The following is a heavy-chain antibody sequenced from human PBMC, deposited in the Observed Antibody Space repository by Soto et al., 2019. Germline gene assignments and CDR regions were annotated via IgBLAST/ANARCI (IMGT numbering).Heavy chain of an antibody. J-gene: IGHJ4*02. CDR2: IDLDGIEK. V-gene: IGHV3-7*01. CDR3: TRTPDY. CDR1: GFTFSTFW. Sequence: GGSLRLSCAASGFTFSTFWMSWVRQAPGKGLEWVANIDLDGIEKYYADSVKGRFTISRDNPKNSLYLQLNSLSAEDTGFYYCTRTPDYWGPGTLVTVSS.